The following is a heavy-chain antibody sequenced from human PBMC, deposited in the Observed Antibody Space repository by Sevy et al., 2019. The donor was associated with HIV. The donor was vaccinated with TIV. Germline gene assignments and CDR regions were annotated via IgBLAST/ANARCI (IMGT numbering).Heavy chain of an antibody. J-gene: IGHJ6*02. CDR2: IYYSGST. Sequence: SETLSLTCTVSGGSISSYYWSWIRQPPGKGLEWIGYIYYSGSTNYNPSLKSRVTISVDTSKNQFSLKLSSVTTADTAVYYCARDRLQGIYYYYGMDVWGQGTTVTVSS. V-gene: IGHV4-59*01. CDR1: GGSISSYY. D-gene: IGHD4-4*01. CDR3: ARDRLQGIYYYYGMDV.